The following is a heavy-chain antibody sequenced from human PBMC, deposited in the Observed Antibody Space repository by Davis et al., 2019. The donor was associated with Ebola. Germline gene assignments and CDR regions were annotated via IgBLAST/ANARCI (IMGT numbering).Heavy chain of an antibody. CDR1: GFIFSNYV. CDR2: FGTGGDT. CDR3: AKDTSNIWFDI. V-gene: IGHV3-23*01. J-gene: IGHJ3*02. Sequence: GESLMISCETSGFIFSNYVMSWVRQAPGKGLEWVSTFGTGGDTYYADSVKGRFTISRDNSKNTLYLQMNGLRVEDTAIYYCAKDTSNIWFDIWGQGTNVTVSS. D-gene: IGHD1-26*01.